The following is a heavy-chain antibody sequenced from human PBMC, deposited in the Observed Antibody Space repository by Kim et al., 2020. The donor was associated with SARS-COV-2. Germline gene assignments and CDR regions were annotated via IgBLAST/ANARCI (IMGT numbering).Heavy chain of an antibody. J-gene: IGHJ4*02. CDR2: IGTAGDT. V-gene: IGHV3-13*04. CDR1: GFTFSSYD. CDR3: ARVFPGSGSYS. D-gene: IGHD3-10*01. Sequence: GGSLRLSCAASGFTFSSYDMHWVRQATGKGLEWVSAIGTAGDTYYPGSVKGRFTISRENAKNSLYLQMNSLRAGDTAVYYCARVFPGSGSYSWGQGTLVTVSS.